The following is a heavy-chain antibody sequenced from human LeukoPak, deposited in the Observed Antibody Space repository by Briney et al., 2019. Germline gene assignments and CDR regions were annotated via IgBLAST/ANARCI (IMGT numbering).Heavy chain of an antibody. V-gene: IGHV4-59*01. CDR1: GGSISSYY. CDR2: IYYSGST. J-gene: IGHJ3*02. D-gene: IGHD3-22*01. Sequence: SETLSLTCTVSGGSISSYYWSWIRQPPGKGLEWIGYIYYSGSTNYNPSLKSRVTISVDTSKNQFSLKLSSVTAADTAVYYCASSSYYYDSSGYYYRGPDDAFDIWGQGTMVTVSS. CDR3: ASSSYYYDSSGYYYRGPDDAFDI.